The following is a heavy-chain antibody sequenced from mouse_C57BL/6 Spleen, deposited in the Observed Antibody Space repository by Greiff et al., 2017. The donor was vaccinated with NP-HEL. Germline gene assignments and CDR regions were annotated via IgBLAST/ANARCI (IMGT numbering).Heavy chain of an antibody. CDR3: ARVGKSHYGYDGYYFDY. Sequence: VQLQPSGPELVKPGASVKMSCKASGYTFTDSYMHWVKQSHGKSLEWIGYIYPNNGGNGYNQKFTGKATLTVDKSSSTAYMELRSLTSEDSAVYYCARVGKSHYGYDGYYFDYWGQGTTLTVSS. CDR1: GYTFTDSY. V-gene: IGHV1-34*01. D-gene: IGHD2-2*01. CDR2: IYPNNGGN. J-gene: IGHJ2*01.